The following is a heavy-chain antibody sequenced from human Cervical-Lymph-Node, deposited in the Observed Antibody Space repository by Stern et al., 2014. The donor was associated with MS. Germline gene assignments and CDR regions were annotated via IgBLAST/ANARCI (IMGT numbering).Heavy chain of an antibody. Sequence: MQLVESGRGLVKPGGSLRLSCAASGFTFSNSYMTWIRQAPGKGLEWISYISPTGDTIYYADSVKGRFTISRDNAQHSLYLQMNSLGAEDTAVYYCARERGASSWHDYWGQGTLVTVSS. D-gene: IGHD6-13*01. CDR2: ISPTGDTI. CDR1: GFTFSNSY. V-gene: IGHV3-11*01. J-gene: IGHJ4*02. CDR3: ARERGASSWHDY.